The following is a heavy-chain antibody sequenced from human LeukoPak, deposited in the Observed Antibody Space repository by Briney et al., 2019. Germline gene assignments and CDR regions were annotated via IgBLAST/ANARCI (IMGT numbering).Heavy chain of an antibody. CDR1: GGSSSSSGYH. Sequence: SENLSRTCTVSGGSSSSSGYHWGWIRQPPGEGLEWIGNIYSSGTTYYSSSLKSRVTISVDTSKNQFSLNLSSVTAADTAVYYCTRRLSGSAWRDYWGQGTLVTVSS. J-gene: IGHJ4*02. CDR3: TRRLSGSAWRDY. CDR2: IYSSGTT. V-gene: IGHV4-39*01. D-gene: IGHD6-19*01.